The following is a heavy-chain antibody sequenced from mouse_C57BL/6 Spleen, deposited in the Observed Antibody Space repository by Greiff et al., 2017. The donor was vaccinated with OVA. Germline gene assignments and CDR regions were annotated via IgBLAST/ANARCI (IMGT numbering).Heavy chain of an antibody. Sequence: QVQLKQPGAELVKPGASVKLSCKASGYTFTSYWMHWVKQRPGQGLEWIGMIHPNSGSTNYNEKFKSKATLTVDKSSSTAYMQLSSLTSEDSAVYYCARTHYDEGAWFAYWGQGTLVTVSA. V-gene: IGHV1-64*01. CDR3: ARTHYDEGAWFAY. CDR2: IHPNSGST. D-gene: IGHD2-4*01. J-gene: IGHJ3*01. CDR1: GYTFTSYW.